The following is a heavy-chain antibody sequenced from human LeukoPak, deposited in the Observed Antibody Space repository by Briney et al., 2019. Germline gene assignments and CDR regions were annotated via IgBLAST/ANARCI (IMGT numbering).Heavy chain of an antibody. J-gene: IGHJ4*02. Sequence: TGGSLRLSCAASGFAFSDHYMDWVRQAPGKGLEWVGRSRNKANTYTTEYAASVKGRFTISRDEPLNSLYLQMNSLKTEDTAVYYCTRDRSLSYFDYWGQGTLVTVSS. D-gene: IGHD2-15*01. CDR1: GFAFSDHY. CDR3: TRDRSLSYFDY. V-gene: IGHV3-72*01. CDR2: SRNKANTYTT.